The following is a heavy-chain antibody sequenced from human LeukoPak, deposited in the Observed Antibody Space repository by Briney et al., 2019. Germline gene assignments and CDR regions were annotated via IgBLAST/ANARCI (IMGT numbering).Heavy chain of an antibody. CDR1: GFTVSSNY. V-gene: IGHV3-53*01. CDR2: IYSGGST. D-gene: IGHD4-17*01. CDR3: ARDLGYGDYYFDY. Sequence: GGSLRLSCAASGFTVSSNYMSWVRQAPGKGLEWVSVIYSGGSTYYADSVKGRFTVSRDNSKNTLYLQMNSLRAEDTAVYYCARDLGYGDYYFDYWGQGTLVTVSS. J-gene: IGHJ4*02.